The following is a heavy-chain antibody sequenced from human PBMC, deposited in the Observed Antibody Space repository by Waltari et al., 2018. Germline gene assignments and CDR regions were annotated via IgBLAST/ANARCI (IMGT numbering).Heavy chain of an antibody. D-gene: IGHD1-26*01. CDR2: IYYSGST. J-gene: IGHJ6*03. V-gene: IGHV4-59*01. CDR1: GGSISSYY. Sequence: QVQLQESGSGLVKPSETLSLTCTVSGGSISSYYWSWIRQPPGKGLEWIGYIYYSGSTNYNPSLKSRVTISVDTSKNQFSLKLSSVTAADTAVYYCARTVGARAYYYYMDVWGKGTTVTVSS. CDR3: ARTVGARAYYYYMDV.